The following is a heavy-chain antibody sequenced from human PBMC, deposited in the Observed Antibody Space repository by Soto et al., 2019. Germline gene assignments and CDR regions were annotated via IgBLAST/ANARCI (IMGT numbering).Heavy chain of an antibody. CDR3: ARLGGSYAVPHFDY. J-gene: IGHJ4*02. CDR2: MYNTGST. CDR1: GGSISRYY. Sequence: SETLSLTCTVSGGSISRYYWSWIRQPPGKGLEWIGYMYNTGSTVYNPPFKSRVTISVDTSKNQFSLKLSSVTAADTAVYYCARLGGSYAVPHFDYWGQGTLVTVSS. D-gene: IGHD1-26*01. V-gene: IGHV4-59*08.